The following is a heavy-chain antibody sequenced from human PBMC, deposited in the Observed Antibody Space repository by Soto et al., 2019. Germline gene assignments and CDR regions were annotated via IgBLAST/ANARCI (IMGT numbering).Heavy chain of an antibody. J-gene: IGHJ6*02. CDR1: GYSFTNNW. CDR2: IFPRDSDT. V-gene: IGHV5-51*01. Sequence: EVQLVQSGAEVKKPGESLKISCKASGYSFTNNWIGWVRQMPGKGLEWMGIIFPRDSDTRYSPSFQGQVTISADKSITTAYLQWSSLKASDTAIYYCARHPHNTSPAGFYYYGMDLWGQGTTVTVSS. CDR3: ARHPHNTSPAGFYYYGMDL. D-gene: IGHD1-20*01.